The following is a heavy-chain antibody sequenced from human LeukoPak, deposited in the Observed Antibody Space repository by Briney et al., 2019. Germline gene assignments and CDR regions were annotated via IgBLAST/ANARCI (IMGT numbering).Heavy chain of an antibody. Sequence: PGGSLRLSCAASGFTFSSYAMSWVRQAPGKGLEWVSAISGSGGSTYYADSVKGRFTISRDNSKNTLYLQMNSLRAEDTAVYYCARAHYDFWSSGYYYYYGMDVWGQGTTVTVSS. J-gene: IGHJ6*02. CDR2: ISGSGGST. CDR1: GFTFSSYA. V-gene: IGHV3-23*01. D-gene: IGHD3-3*01. CDR3: ARAHYDFWSSGYYYYYGMDV.